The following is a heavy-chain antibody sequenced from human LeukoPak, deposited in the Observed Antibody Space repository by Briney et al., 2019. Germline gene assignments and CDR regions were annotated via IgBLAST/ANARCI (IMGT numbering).Heavy chain of an antibody. D-gene: IGHD3-10*01. V-gene: IGHV4-4*02. CDR2: IYHSGST. Sequence: SETLSLTCGVSGGSISSSKWWNWVRQPPGKGLEWIGEIYHSGSTNYNPSLKSRVTISVDKSKNQLSLKLSSVTAADTAVYYCAGDRNTLVRGLLDVWGQGTTVTVSS. CDR3: AGDRNTLVRGLLDV. J-gene: IGHJ6*02. CDR1: GGSISSSKW.